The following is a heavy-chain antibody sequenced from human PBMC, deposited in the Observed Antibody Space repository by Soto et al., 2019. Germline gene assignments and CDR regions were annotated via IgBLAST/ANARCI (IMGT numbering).Heavy chain of an antibody. CDR3: ATFALDYYGSGRGAFDI. V-gene: IGHV4-59*01. CDR1: GGSISSYY. CDR2: IYYSGST. J-gene: IGHJ3*02. D-gene: IGHD3-10*01. Sequence: QVQLQESGPGLVKPSETLSLTCTVSGGSISSYYWSWIRQPPGKGLGWIGYIYYSGSTNYTPSLKSRVTLSVDTSKNQFSLKLSSVTAADTAVYYCATFALDYYGSGRGAFDIWGQGTMVTVSS.